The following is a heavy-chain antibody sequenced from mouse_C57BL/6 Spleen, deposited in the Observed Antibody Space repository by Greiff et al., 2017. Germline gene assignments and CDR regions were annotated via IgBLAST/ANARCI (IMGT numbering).Heavy chain of an antibody. V-gene: IGHV1-64*01. J-gene: IGHJ4*01. CDR1: GYTFTSYW. CDR3: ARGSTYAMDY. Sequence: HVTLHHPGAELVKPGASVKLSCKASGYTFTSYWMHWVKQRPGQGLEWIGMIHPNSGSTNYNEKFKSKATLTVDKSSSTAYMQLSSLTSEDSAVYYCARGSTYAMDYWGQGTSVTVSS. CDR2: IHPNSGST. D-gene: IGHD5-1*01.